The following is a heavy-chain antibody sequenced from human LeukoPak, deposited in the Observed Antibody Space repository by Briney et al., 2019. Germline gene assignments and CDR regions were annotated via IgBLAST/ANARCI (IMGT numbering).Heavy chain of an antibody. J-gene: IGHJ4*02. CDR2: IIPIFGTA. CDR3: ARDTRYYYYDSSGYYGYFDY. D-gene: IGHD3-22*01. CDR1: GGTFSSYA. V-gene: IGHV1-69*13. Sequence: ASVKVSCKASGGTFSSYAISWVRQAPGQGLEWMGGIIPIFGTANYAQKFQGRVTITADESTSTAYMELSSLRSEDTAVYYCARDTRYYYYDSSGYYGYFDYWGQGTLVTVSS.